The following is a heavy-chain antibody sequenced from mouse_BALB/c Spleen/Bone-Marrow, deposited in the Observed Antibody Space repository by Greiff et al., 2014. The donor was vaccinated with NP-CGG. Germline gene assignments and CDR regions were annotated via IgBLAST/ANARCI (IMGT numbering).Heavy chain of an antibody. J-gene: IGHJ1*01. V-gene: IGHV1-9*01. D-gene: IGHD1-1*01. CDR2: ILPGSGST. CDR3: AGGGVGGGYWYFDV. Sequence: VQGVESGAELMKPGASVKISCKATGYTFSSYWIEWVKQRPGHGLEWIGEILPGSGSTNYNEKFKGKATFTADTSSNTAYMQLSSLTSEDSAVYYGAGGGVGGGYWYFDVWGAGTTVTVSS. CDR1: GYTFSSYW.